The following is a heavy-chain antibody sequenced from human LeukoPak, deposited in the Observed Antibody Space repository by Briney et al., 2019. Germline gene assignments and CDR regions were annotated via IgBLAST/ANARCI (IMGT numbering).Heavy chain of an antibody. Sequence: ASVKVSCKASGYTFTGYYIFWVRQAPGQGLEWMGWINPKSGVTNNAQRFQGRVTMTRDTSINTVYMEMSRLTSDDTAVYYCATDVRDWGQGTLVTVSS. CDR1: GYTFTGYY. J-gene: IGHJ4*02. CDR2: INPKSGVT. CDR3: ATDVRD. V-gene: IGHV1-2*02.